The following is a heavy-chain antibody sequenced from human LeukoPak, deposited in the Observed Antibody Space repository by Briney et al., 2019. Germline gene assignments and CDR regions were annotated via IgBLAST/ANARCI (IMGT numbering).Heavy chain of an antibody. V-gene: IGHV4-39*01. J-gene: IGHJ5*02. CDR3: ARHGTISSSWYDGTWLDP. CDR1: GGSISSSSYY. CDR2: IYYSGST. D-gene: IGHD6-13*01. Sequence: PSETLSLTCTVSGGSISSSSYYWGWIRQPPEKGLEWIGSIYYSGSTYYNPSLKSRDTISVDTSKNQFSLKLSSVTAADTAVYYCARHGTISSSWYDGTWLDPWGQGTLVTVSS.